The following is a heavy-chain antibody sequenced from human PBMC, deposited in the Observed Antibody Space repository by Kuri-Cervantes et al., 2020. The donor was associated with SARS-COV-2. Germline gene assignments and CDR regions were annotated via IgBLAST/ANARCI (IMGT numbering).Heavy chain of an antibody. Sequence: GGSLRLSCAASGFTFSSFPTSWVRQAPGKGLEWVSGISGSGANTYYADSVKGWFTISRDNSKNTLYLQMNSLRAEDTAVYYCVKDSRVYYFDYWGQGTLVTVSS. CDR3: VKDSRVYYFDY. J-gene: IGHJ4*02. V-gene: IGHV3-23*01. CDR2: ISGSGANT. D-gene: IGHD2/OR15-2a*01. CDR1: GFTFSSFP.